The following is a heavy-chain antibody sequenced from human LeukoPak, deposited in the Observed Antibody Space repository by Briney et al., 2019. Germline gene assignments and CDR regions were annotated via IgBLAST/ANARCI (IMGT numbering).Heavy chain of an antibody. V-gene: IGHV1-8*03. CDR2: MNPNSGNT. J-gene: IGHJ4*02. Sequence: GASVKVSCKXSGYTFTSYDINWVRQATGQGLEWMGWMNPNSGNTGYSQKFQGRVTITRNTSISTAYMELSSLRSEDTAVYYCARGRISITGTSDLDYWGQGTLVTVSS. CDR3: ARGRISITGTSDLDY. D-gene: IGHD1/OR15-1a*01. CDR1: GYTFTSYD.